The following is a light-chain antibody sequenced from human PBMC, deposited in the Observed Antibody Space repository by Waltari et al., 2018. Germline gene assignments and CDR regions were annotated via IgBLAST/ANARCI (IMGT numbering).Light chain of an antibody. V-gene: IGKV3-20*01. CDR2: GSS. Sequence: EIVLTQSPGTLSLSPGERATLSCRASQSVSSSYLAWYQQKPGQAPRLLIYGSSRRATGIPDTFSGSVSGTDFTLTISRLEPEDFAVYYCHQYVSSPRTFGQGTKLDIK. CDR1: QSVSSSY. CDR3: HQYVSSPRT. J-gene: IGKJ2*01.